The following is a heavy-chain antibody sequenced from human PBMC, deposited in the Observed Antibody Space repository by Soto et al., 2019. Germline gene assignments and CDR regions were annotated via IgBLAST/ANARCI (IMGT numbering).Heavy chain of an antibody. Sequence: QVQLVQSGAEVKKPGSSVKVSCKASGGTFSSYAISWVRQAPGQGLEWMGGIIPIFGTANYAQKFQGRVTITADESTSTADMELSSLRSEDTAVYYCLGTLQYSGGWTWVWYYCGPGTLVTVSS. V-gene: IGHV1-69*12. CDR1: GGTFSSYA. CDR3: LGTLQYSGGWTWVWYY. J-gene: IGHJ4*02. CDR2: IIPIFGTA. D-gene: IGHD6-19*01.